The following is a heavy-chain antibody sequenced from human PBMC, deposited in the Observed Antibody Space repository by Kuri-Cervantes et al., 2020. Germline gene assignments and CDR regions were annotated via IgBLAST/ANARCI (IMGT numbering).Heavy chain of an antibody. D-gene: IGHD2-2*01. CDR1: GFTFDDYA. CDR3: AREQGYCSSTSCYDWFDP. Sequence: GGSLRLSCAASGFTFDDYAMHWVRQAPGKGLEWVSGISWNSGSIGYADSVKGRFTISRDNAKNSLYLQMNSLRAEDTAVYYCAREQGYCSSTSCYDWFDPWGQGTLVTVSS. J-gene: IGHJ5*02. V-gene: IGHV3-9*01. CDR2: ISWNSGSI.